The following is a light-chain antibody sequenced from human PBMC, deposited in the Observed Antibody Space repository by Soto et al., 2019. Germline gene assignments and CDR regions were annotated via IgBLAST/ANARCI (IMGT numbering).Light chain of an antibody. CDR1: SGSIASNY. Sequence: NFMLTQPHSVSESPGKTVTISCTRSSGSIASNYVQWYQQRPGSAPTTVIFEDNERPSGVPDRFSGSKSGNTASLTVSGLQAEDEADYYCSSYAGSDIFVFGGGTKLTVL. V-gene: IGLV6-57*04. CDR3: SSYAGSDIFV. J-gene: IGLJ2*01. CDR2: EDN.